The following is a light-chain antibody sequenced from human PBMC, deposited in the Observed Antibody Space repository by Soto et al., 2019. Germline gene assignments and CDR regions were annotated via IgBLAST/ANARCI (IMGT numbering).Light chain of an antibody. Sequence: QSALTQPASVSGSPGQSITISCTGTSSDVGGYNYVSWYQQYPGKAPKLMIFHVSNRPSGVSSRFSGSKSGHSASLTISGLQPEDEADYYCSSYTSTTTYVFGTGTKVTVL. CDR1: SSDVGGYNY. CDR2: HVS. CDR3: SSYTSTTTYV. V-gene: IGLV2-14*01. J-gene: IGLJ1*01.